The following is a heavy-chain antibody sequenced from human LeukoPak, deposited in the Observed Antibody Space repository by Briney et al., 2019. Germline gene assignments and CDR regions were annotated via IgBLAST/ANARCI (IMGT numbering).Heavy chain of an antibody. Sequence: GGSLRLSCAASGFTFSTYSMNWVRQAPGKGLEWISYISSSSSTIYYADSVKGRFTISRDNAKNSPYLQMNSLRAEDTAVYYCARTYTSSHFDFWGQGTLVTVSS. D-gene: IGHD6-13*01. CDR3: ARTYTSSHFDF. J-gene: IGHJ4*02. CDR1: GFTFSTYS. CDR2: ISSSSSTI. V-gene: IGHV3-48*01.